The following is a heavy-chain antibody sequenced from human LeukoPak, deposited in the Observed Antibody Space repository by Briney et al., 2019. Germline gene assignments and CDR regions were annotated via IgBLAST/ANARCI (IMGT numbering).Heavy chain of an antibody. V-gene: IGHV6-1*01. J-gene: IGHJ6*02. CDR3: AREVDLATAYYYYGMDV. D-gene: IGHD5-12*01. CDR1: GDSVSSNSAA. Sequence: QTLSLTCAISGDSVSSNSAAWNWIRQSPSRGLEWLGRTYYRSKWYNDYAVSVKSRITINPDTSKNQFSLQLNSVTPEDTAVYYCAREVDLATAYYYYGMDVWGQGTTVTVSS. CDR2: TYYRSKWYN.